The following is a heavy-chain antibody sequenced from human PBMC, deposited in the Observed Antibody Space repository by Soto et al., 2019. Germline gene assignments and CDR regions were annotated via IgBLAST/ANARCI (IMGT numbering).Heavy chain of an antibody. CDR1: GFTFSSYE. V-gene: IGHV3-48*03. CDR3: ARETVAVAGTFDY. Sequence: EVQLVESGGGLVQPGGSLRLSCAASGFTFSSYEKNWVRQAPGKGLEWVSYISSSGSTIYYADSVKGRFTISRDNAKNSLYLQMNSLRAEDTAVYYCARETVAVAGTFDYWGQGTLVTVSS. D-gene: IGHD6-19*01. CDR2: ISSSGSTI. J-gene: IGHJ4*02.